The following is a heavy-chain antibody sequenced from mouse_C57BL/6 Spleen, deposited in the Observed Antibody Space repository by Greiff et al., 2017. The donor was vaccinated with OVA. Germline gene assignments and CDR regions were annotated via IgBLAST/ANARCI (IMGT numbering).Heavy chain of an antibody. CDR3: ARGDRNGNYEAMDY. CDR1: GYTFTDYN. V-gene: IGHV1-18*01. J-gene: IGHJ4*01. Sequence: EVKLQESGPELVKPGASVKIPCKASGYTFTDYNMDWVKQSHGKSLEWIGDINPNNGGTIYNQKFKGKATLTVDKSSSTAYMELRSLTSEDTAVYYCARGDRNGNYEAMDYWGQGTSVTVSS. CDR2: INPNNGGT. D-gene: IGHD2-1*01.